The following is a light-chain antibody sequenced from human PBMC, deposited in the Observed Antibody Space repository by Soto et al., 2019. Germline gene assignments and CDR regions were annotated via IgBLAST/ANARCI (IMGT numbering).Light chain of an antibody. J-gene: IGKJ2*01. CDR1: LSVGSH. Sequence: EVVLTQSPGTLSLSPGERATLSCRASLSVGSHLAWYQQKPGQTPRLLIYDASNRATGIPARFSGSGSGTDFTLTISSLEPEDFAVYYCQQRSTFGQGTKLEIK. CDR2: DAS. CDR3: QQRST. V-gene: IGKV3-11*01.